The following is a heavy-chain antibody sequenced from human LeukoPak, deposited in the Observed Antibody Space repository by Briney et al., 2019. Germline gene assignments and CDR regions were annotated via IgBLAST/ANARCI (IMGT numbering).Heavy chain of an antibody. CDR3: AKVPNSIAAAGTFDY. CDR1: GFTFSSYG. J-gene: IGHJ4*02. V-gene: IGHV3-30*18. CDR2: ISYDVGKK. Sequence: PGRSLRLSCAASGFTFSSYGMHWVRQAPGKGLEWVAVISYDVGKKYYADSVKGRFTISRDNSKNTLYLQMNSLRAEDTAVYYCAKVPNSIAAAGTFDYWGQGTLVTVSS. D-gene: IGHD6-13*01.